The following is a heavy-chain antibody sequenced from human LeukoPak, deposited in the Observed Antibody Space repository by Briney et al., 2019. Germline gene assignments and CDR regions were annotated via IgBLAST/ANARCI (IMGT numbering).Heavy chain of an antibody. J-gene: IGHJ5*02. CDR3: ARGFRGYSSSWVWFDP. V-gene: IGHV1-2*04. CDR1: GYTFTAFY. Sequence: GASVKVSCKASGYTFTAFYMHWVRQAPGQGLEWMGWINPSSGDTNYAQKFQGWVTMTRDTSISTAYMELSRLRSDDTAVYYCARGFRGYSSSWVWFDPWGQGTLVTVSS. CDR2: INPSSGDT. D-gene: IGHD6-13*01.